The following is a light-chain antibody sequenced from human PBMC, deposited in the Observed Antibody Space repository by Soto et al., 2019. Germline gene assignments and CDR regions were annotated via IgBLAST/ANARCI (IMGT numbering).Light chain of an antibody. J-gene: IGKJ1*01. CDR2: DAS. CDR3: QQYDVHPKT. Sequence: DIQMTQSASTLSASVGDRVTITCRASENIKNWLAWYQQTAGKAPKVLISDASRLEAGVPSRFSGSGSGTDFTLTITSLQTDDFGTYYCQQYDVHPKTFGQGTKV. CDR1: ENIKNW. V-gene: IGKV1-5*01.